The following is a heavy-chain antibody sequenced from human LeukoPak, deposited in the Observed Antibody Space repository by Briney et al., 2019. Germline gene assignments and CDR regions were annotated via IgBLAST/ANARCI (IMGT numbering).Heavy chain of an antibody. V-gene: IGHV3-7*01. D-gene: IGHD1-26*01. J-gene: IGHJ4*02. CDR3: TMIEWERWRG. CDR2: IKQDGSEK. Sequence: GGSLRLSCAASGFTFSNYWMNRVRQAPGKGLEWVANIKQDGSEKYYVDSVEGRFTVSRDNTKNSLYLQMNSLRAEDTAVYYCTMIEWERWRGWGQGTLVTVSS. CDR1: GFTFSNYW.